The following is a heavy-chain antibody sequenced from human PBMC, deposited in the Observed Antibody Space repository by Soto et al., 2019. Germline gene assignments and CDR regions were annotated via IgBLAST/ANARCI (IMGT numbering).Heavy chain of an antibody. Sequence: SETLSLTCTVSGGSISDFYWSWIRQPPGKGLEWIGYIYYSGSTNYNPSLKSRVTISVDTSKNQFSLNLRSMSPADTTVYYCARVGGLAARTFDYWGPGTLVTVSS. CDR3: ARVGGLAARTFDY. CDR1: GGSISDFY. J-gene: IGHJ4*02. CDR2: IYYSGST. V-gene: IGHV4-59*01. D-gene: IGHD6-6*01.